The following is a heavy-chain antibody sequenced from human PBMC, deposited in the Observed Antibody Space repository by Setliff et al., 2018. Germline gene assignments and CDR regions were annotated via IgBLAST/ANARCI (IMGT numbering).Heavy chain of an antibody. J-gene: IGHJ4*02. CDR2: VFYNGAA. Sequence: SETLSLTCTVSGDSISDASIMAWIRQPPGKGLEFIGYVFYNGAAKYDPSLKSRVTMSVDTSKTQFALKLNSMTTADTAVYYCARGGTYRYFDYWGQGALVTVSS. CDR1: GDSISDAS. V-gene: IGHV4-59*01. CDR3: ARGGTYRYFDY.